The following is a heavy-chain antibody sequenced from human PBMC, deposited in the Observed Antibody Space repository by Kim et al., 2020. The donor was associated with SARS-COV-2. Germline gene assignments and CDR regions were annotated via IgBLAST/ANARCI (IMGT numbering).Heavy chain of an antibody. CDR2: INPNSGGT. CDR3: ARGGSGYDGDPRTLEYYYYYGMDV. D-gene: IGHD5-12*01. V-gene: IGHV1-2*02. Sequence: ASVKVSCKASGYTFTGYYMHWVRQAPGQGLEWMGWINPNSGGTNYAQKFQGRVTMTRDTSISTAYMELSRLRSDDTAVYYCARGGSGYDGDPRTLEYYYYYGMDVWGQGTTVTVSS. CDR1: GYTFTGYY. J-gene: IGHJ6*02.